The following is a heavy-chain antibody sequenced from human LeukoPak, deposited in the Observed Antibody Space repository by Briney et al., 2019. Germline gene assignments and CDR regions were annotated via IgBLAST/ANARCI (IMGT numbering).Heavy chain of an antibody. CDR1: GFTFSSYS. V-gene: IGHV3-48*02. CDR2: ISSSISVI. Sequence: GGSLRLYCAASGFTFSSYSMNWVRQAPGKGLEWVSYISSSISVIYYADSVKGRFTISRDNAKNSLYLQMNSLRDEDTAVYYCARDQYSGHWYYALDIWGQGTMVTVSS. J-gene: IGHJ3*02. CDR3: ARDQYSGHWYYALDI. D-gene: IGHD6-19*01.